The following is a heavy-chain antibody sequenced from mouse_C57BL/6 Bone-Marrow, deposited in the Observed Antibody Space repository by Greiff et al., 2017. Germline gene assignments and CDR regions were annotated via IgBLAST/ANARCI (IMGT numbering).Heavy chain of an antibody. V-gene: IGHV2-6-1*01. CDR1: GFSLTSYG. D-gene: IGHD2-1*01. Sequence: VQVVESGPGLVAPSQSLSITCTVSGFSLTSYGVHWVRQPPGKGLEWLVVIWSDGSTTYNSALKSRLSISKDNSKSQVFLKMNSLQTDDTAMYYCARHAFYGTYAMDYWGQGTSVTVSS. J-gene: IGHJ4*01. CDR3: ARHAFYGTYAMDY. CDR2: IWSDGST.